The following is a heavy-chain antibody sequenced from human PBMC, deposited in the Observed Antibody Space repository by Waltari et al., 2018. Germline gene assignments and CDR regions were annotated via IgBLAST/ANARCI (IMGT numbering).Heavy chain of an antibody. V-gene: IGHV4-4*02. J-gene: IGHJ3*02. CDR3: ARARAFGAAAGTYNAFDI. Sequence: QVQLQESGPGLVKPSGTLSLTCAVSVGSIRSSNWWSWVRQPPGQGLEWIGEIYHSGSTNYNPSLKSRVTISVDKSKNQFSLKLSSVTAADTAVYYCARARAFGAAAGTYNAFDIWGQGTMVTVSS. CDR2: IYHSGST. CDR1: VGSIRSSNW. D-gene: IGHD6-13*01.